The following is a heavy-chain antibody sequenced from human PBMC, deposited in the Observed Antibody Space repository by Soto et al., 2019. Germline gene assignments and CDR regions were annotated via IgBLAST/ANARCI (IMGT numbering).Heavy chain of an antibody. CDR3: ARDNSGWSDY. J-gene: IGHJ4*02. CDR2: IDAGNGNT. CDR1: GYAFTRYF. V-gene: IGHV1-3*01. D-gene: IGHD6-19*01. Sequence: ASVKVSCKASGYAFTRYFMHWARQAPGQRLEWMGWIDAGNGNTVYLQKFQGRVTITRDTSASTVYMELSSLRSEDTAVYYCARDNSGWSDYWGQGTRVTVSS.